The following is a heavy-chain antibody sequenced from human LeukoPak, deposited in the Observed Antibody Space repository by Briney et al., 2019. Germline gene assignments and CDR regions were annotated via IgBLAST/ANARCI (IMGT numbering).Heavy chain of an antibody. CDR1: GFTFSSYA. D-gene: IGHD3-16*01. CDR2: ISGRAGST. J-gene: IGHJ3*02. CDR3: ARARLTDYVWGRRTFDI. Sequence: GGSLRLSCAASGFTFSSYAMNWVRQAPGKGLEWVSAISGRAGSTSYADSVKGRFTISRDNAKKSLYLQMNSLRAEDTAVYYCARARLTDYVWGRRTFDIWGQGTMVTISS. V-gene: IGHV3-23*01.